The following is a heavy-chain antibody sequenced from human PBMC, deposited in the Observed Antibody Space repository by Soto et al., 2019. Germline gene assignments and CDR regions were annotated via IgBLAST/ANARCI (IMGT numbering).Heavy chain of an antibody. V-gene: IGHV3-74*01. CDR1: RFTFSTYW. CDR2: INSDGTGT. CDR3: AGDSSGYSYDAFDI. D-gene: IGHD3-22*01. J-gene: IGHJ3*02. Sequence: EVQLVESGGGLVQPGGSLRLSCAASRFTFSTYWMHWVRQAPGKGLVWVSRINSDGTGTSYADSVKGRITISSDNGKDTLYLQMNSLRSEDTAVYYCAGDSSGYSYDAFDIWGQGTMVTVSS.